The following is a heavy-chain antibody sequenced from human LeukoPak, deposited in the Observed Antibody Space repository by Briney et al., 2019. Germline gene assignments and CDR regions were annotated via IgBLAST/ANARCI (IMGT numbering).Heavy chain of an antibody. CDR2: IIPIFGTA. CDR3: ARSRAYGGGDYFDY. CDR1: GGTFSSYA. D-gene: IGHD3-16*01. V-gene: IGHV1-69*13. Sequence: GASVKVSCKASGGTFSSYAISWVRQAPRQGLEWMGGIIPIFGTANYAQKFQGRVTITADESTSTAYMELSSLRSEDTAVYYCARSRAYGGGDYFDYWGQGTLVTVSS. J-gene: IGHJ4*02.